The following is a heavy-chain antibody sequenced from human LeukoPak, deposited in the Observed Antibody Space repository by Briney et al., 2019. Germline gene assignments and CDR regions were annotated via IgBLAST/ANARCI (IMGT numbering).Heavy chain of an antibody. CDR2: INPNSGGT. V-gene: IGHV1-2*04. Sequence: GASVKVSCKASGYTFTGYYMHWVRQAPGQGLEWMGWINPNSGGTNYAQKFQGWVTMTRDTSISTAYMELSRLRPDDTAVYYCARGSDDISAAAGLGNYWGQGTLVTVSS. D-gene: IGHD6-13*01. CDR1: GYTFTGYY. J-gene: IGHJ4*02. CDR3: ARGSDDISAAAGLGNY.